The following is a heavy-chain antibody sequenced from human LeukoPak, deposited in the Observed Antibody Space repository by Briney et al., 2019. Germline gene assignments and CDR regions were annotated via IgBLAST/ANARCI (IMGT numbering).Heavy chain of an antibody. J-gene: IGHJ4*02. CDR2: INDDGSAT. Sequence: PGGSLRLSCAASGFTFSSYWMPWVRQVPGKGLVWVSRINDDGSATFYADSVKGRFTISRDNAKNTLFLQINSLRAEDTAVYYCAREILAPGKTHDYWGQGALVTVSS. CDR3: AREILAPGKTHDY. V-gene: IGHV3-74*01. CDR1: GFTFSSYW.